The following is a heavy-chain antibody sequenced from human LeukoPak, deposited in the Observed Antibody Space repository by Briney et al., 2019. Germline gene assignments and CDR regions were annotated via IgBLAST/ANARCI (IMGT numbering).Heavy chain of an antibody. CDR3: AKERLGGNYGDYAVDY. J-gene: IGHJ4*02. CDR1: GFTFTSYA. CDR2: VSGSGDGT. D-gene: IGHD4-17*01. V-gene: IGHV3-23*01. Sequence: GGSLRLSCAASGFTFTSYAMGWARQAPGKGLEWVSSVSGSGDGTYYADSVKGRFTISRDNSKKTLDLHMDSLRAEDTAVYYCAKERLGGNYGDYAVDYWGQGTMVTVSS.